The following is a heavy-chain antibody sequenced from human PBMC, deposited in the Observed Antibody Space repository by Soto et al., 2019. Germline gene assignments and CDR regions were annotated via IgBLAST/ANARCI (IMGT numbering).Heavy chain of an antibody. Sequence: PSETLSLTCTVSGGSISSYYWSWIRQPPGKGLEWIGYIYYSGSTYYNPSLKSRVTISVDTSKNQFSLKLSSVTAADTAVYYCARHSRPYGAANWFDPWGQGTLVTVSS. D-gene: IGHD4-17*01. CDR1: GGSISSYY. V-gene: IGHV4-59*04. CDR3: ARHSRPYGAANWFDP. CDR2: IYYSGST. J-gene: IGHJ5*02.